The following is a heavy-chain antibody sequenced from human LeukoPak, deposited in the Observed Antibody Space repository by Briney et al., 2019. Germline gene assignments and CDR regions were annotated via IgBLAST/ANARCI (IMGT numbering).Heavy chain of an antibody. V-gene: IGHV1-69*13. CDR3: ARDSDYGGTFDY. D-gene: IGHD4-23*01. CDR2: IIPIFGTA. CDR1: GGTFSSYA. J-gene: IGHJ4*02. Sequence: ASVKVSCKASGGTFSSYAISWVRQAPGQGLEWMGGIIPIFGTANYAQKFQGRVTITADESTSTAYMELSSLRSEDTAVYYCARDSDYGGTFDYWGQGTPVTVSS.